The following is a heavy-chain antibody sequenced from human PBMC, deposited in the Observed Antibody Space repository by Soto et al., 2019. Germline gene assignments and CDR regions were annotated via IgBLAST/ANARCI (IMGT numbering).Heavy chain of an antibody. D-gene: IGHD5-18*01. Sequence: QVQLVQSGAELKKPGASVRVSCKASGYTFTTNAVTWVRQAPGQGLEWMGWMNPGSGDIGYAQKFQGRVTMTRDISIATAYMELSSLRSEDTAIYYCARMASFGSLNWFDPWGQGTLVTVSS. CDR3: ARMASFGSLNWFDP. CDR1: GYTFTTNA. J-gene: IGHJ5*01. CDR2: MNPGSGDI. V-gene: IGHV1-8*01.